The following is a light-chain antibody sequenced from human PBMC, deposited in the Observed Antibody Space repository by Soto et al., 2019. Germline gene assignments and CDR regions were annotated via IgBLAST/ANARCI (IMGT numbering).Light chain of an antibody. V-gene: IGLV2-14*01. CDR1: SSEVGAYYS. Sequence: QPALTQPASVSGSPGQSITISCTGTSSEVGAYYSVSWYQHHPGKAPKLIIYGVTYRPSGVSNRFSGSKSGNTASLTISGLQAEDEADYHCSSYTSGSSHYVFGTGTKVTVL. CDR3: SSYTSGSSHYV. J-gene: IGLJ1*01. CDR2: GVT.